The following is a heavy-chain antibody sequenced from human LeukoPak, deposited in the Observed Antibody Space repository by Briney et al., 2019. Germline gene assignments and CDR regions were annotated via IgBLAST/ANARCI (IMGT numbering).Heavy chain of an antibody. V-gene: IGHV3-33*01. J-gene: IGHJ3*02. D-gene: IGHD2-2*01. Sequence: GGSLRLSCAASGFTFSSYGMHWVRQAPGKGLEWVAVIWYDGSNKYYADSGNGRFTISRDNSKNTLYLQMNSLRAEDTAVYYCARVVPAAMMPGDAFDIWGQGTMVTVSS. CDR1: GFTFSSYG. CDR3: ARVVPAAMMPGDAFDI. CDR2: IWYDGSNK.